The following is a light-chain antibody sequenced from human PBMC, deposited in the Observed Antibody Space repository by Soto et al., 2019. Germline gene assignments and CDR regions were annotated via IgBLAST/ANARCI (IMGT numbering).Light chain of an antibody. CDR1: SSDVGGYNY. V-gene: IGLV2-14*01. CDR2: EVS. J-gene: IGLJ1*01. Sequence: HSALTQPASVSGSPGQSITISCTGTSSDVGGYNYVSWYQQQSGKAPKLMIHEVSNRPSGVSNRFSGYKSGNTASLTISGLQAEDEADYYCSSYTSSRAYVFGIGTKVTV. CDR3: SSYTSSRAYV.